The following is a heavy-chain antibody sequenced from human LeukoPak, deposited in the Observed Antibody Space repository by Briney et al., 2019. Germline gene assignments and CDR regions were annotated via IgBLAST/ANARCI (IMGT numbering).Heavy chain of an antibody. CDR2: LSDAS. D-gene: IGHD3-10*01. CDR1: GFSFSGNA. CDR3: ARSRGPGNHWFDP. Sequence: GGSLRLSCAASGFSFSGNALSWVRLAPGKGLEWVSTLSDASYYADSVRGRFTISGDSSKNTLYLQMDGLTTDDTAMYFCARSRGPGNHWFDPWGQGTLVTVSS. V-gene: IGHV3-23*01. J-gene: IGHJ5*02.